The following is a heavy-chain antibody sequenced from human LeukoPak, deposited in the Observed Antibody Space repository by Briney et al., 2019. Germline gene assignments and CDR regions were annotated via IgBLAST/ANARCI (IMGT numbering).Heavy chain of an antibody. Sequence: PAETLVLTCTVSGGSISSYYWSWIRQPPGKGLEWIGYIYYSGSTNDNPSLKSRVTISVDTSKNQFSLKLSSVTAADTAVYYCARGIVGATTYDYWGEGTRVTLSS. CDR3: ARGIVGATTYDY. J-gene: IGHJ4*02. CDR1: GGSISSYY. D-gene: IGHD1-26*01. V-gene: IGHV4-59*01. CDR2: IYYSGST.